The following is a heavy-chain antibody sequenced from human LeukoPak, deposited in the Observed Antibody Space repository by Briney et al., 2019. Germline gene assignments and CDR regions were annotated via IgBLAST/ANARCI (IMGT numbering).Heavy chain of an antibody. CDR3: TTGYDYGDY. J-gene: IGHJ4*02. V-gene: IGHV3-15*01. D-gene: IGHD1-14*01. CDR2: IKSKTDGGTT. Sequence: WIRQPPGKGLEWVGRIKSKTDGGTTDYAAPVKGRFTISRDDSKNTLYLQMNSLKTEGTAVYYCTTGYDYGDYWGQGTLVTVSS.